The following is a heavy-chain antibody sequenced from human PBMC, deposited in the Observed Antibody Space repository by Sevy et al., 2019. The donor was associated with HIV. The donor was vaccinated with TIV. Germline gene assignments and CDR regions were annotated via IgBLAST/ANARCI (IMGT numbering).Heavy chain of an antibody. Sequence: GGSLRLSCAASGFSFSDYYMNWIRQAPGKGLECISYISSSGDSTYYADSVKGRFTISMDNTKNSVYLQMNNLRADDTAVYYCAKDGVSRNKLWDWFDPWGQGTLVTVSS. CDR1: GFSFSDYY. V-gene: IGHV3-11*01. CDR2: ISSSGDST. CDR3: AKDGVSRNKLWDWFDP. D-gene: IGHD2-21*01. J-gene: IGHJ5*02.